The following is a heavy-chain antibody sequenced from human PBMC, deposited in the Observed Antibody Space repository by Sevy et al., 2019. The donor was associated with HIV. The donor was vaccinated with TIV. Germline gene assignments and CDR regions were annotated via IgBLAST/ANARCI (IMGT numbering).Heavy chain of an antibody. Sequence: GGSLRLSCAASGFTFSNYAMSWVRQAPGKGLEWVSSISRSGGSIHYADSVKGRFTISRDNSKNILYLQMISLRAEDTAVYYCAKDFTGYNGMDVWGQGTMVTVSS. V-gene: IGHV3-23*01. CDR3: AKDFTGYNGMDV. CDR2: ISRSGGSI. J-gene: IGHJ6*02. CDR1: GFTFSNYA. D-gene: IGHD3-9*01.